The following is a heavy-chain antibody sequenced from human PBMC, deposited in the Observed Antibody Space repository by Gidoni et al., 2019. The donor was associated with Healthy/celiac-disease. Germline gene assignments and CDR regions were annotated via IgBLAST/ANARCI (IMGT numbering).Heavy chain of an antibody. Sequence: EVQLLESGGGLVQPGGSLRLSCAASGFTFSSYAMSWVRQAPGKGLEWVSAISGSGGSTYYADSVKGRFTISRDNSKNTLYLQMNSLRAEDTAVYYCAKDIKAAGWLQNFPYYYYGMDVWGQGTTVTVSS. CDR1: GFTFSSYA. CDR3: AKDIKAAGWLQNFPYYYYGMDV. CDR2: ISGSGGST. D-gene: IGHD5-12*01. V-gene: IGHV3-23*01. J-gene: IGHJ6*02.